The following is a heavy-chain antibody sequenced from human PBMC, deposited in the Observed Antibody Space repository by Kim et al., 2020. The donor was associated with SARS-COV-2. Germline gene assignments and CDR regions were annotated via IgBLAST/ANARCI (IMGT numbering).Heavy chain of an antibody. CDR2: INSDGKST. J-gene: IGHJ4*02. V-gene: IGHV3-74*01. Sequence: GGSLRLSCAASGFTFSSHWMQWVRQAPGKGLVWVSRINSDGKSTNYAGPVRGRFTISRDNAKNTLYLQMNSLRVEDTAVYYCARDSVERQGGWSPSFDFWGQGILVTVSS. CDR1: GFTFSSHW. D-gene: IGHD6-19*01. CDR3: ARDSVERQGGWSPSFDF.